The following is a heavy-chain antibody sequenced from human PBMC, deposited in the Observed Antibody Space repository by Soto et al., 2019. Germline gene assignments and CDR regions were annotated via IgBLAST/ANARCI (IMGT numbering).Heavy chain of an antibody. J-gene: IGHJ4*02. D-gene: IGHD3-22*01. V-gene: IGHV4-30-4*01. CDR3: ARGSYYYDSSAYYHY. CDR1: GGSISSGDYY. CDR2: IYYSGST. Sequence: SETLSLTCTVSGGSISSGDYYWSWIRQPPGKGLEWIGYIYYSGSTYYNPSLKSRVTISVDTSKNRFSLKLSSVTAADTAVYYCARGSYYYDSSAYYHYWGQGTLVTV.